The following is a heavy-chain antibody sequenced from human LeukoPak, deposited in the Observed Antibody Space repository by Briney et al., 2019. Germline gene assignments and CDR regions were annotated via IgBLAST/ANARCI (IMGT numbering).Heavy chain of an antibody. D-gene: IGHD1-1*01. J-gene: IGHJ4*02. Sequence: GGSLRLSCAASGFTFSSYSMNWVRRAPGKGLEWVSAISGSGGSTYYADSVKGRFTISRDNSKNTLYLQMNSLRAEDTAVYYCAKDLTTGTTGYDYWGQGTLVTVSS. V-gene: IGHV3-23*01. CDR3: AKDLTTGTTGYDY. CDR2: ISGSGGST. CDR1: GFTFSSYS.